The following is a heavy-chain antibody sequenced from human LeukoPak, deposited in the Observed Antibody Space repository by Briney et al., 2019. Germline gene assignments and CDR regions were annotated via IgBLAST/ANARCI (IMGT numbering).Heavy chain of an antibody. CDR1: GYTFTSYG. J-gene: IGHJ5*02. CDR2: ISAYNGNT. V-gene: IGHV1-18*01. CDR3: ARYSTGNNWFDP. D-gene: IGHD1-1*01. Sequence: ASVKVSCKASGYTFTSYGISWVRQAPGQGLEWMGWISAYNGNTNYAQKLQGRVTMTTDTSTSTAYMELRSLRSGDTAVYYCARYSTGNNWFDPWGQGTLVTVSS.